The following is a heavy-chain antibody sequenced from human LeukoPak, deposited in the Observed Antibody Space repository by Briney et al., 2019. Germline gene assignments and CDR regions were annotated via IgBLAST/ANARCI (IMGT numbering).Heavy chain of an antibody. CDR2: INQSGNI. V-gene: IGHV4-34*01. J-gene: IGHJ4*02. Sequence: SETLSLTCAGQGGSFNGYYCNWIRQAPGTRLEWIGEINQSGNINYNPSLKSRVTMSVDTSKNQFSLNLISLTAADTAVYYCARRSEYSYSSGVNYWGQGTLVTVSS. CDR1: GGSFNGYY. D-gene: IGHD6-6*01. CDR3: ARRSEYSYSSGVNY.